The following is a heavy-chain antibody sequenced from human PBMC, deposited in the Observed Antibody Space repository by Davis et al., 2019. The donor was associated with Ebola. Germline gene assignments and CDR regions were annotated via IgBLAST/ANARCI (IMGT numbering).Heavy chain of an antibody. J-gene: IGHJ5*02. CDR3: SRDATTVTTIWFDP. V-gene: IGHV1-18*01. D-gene: IGHD4-17*01. CDR2: IDVYNGHT. Sequence: AASVQVSCKTSGYTFSGYAIIWVRQPPGQGLEWIGRIDVYNGHTNYAQNFQGRVTVSTDTSTSIAYLELRSLRSDDTALYYCSRDATTVTTIWFDPWGQGTLVTVSS. CDR1: GYTFSGYA.